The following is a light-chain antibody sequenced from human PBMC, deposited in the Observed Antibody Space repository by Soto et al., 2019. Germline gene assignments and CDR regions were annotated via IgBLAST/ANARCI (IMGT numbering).Light chain of an antibody. J-gene: IGLJ1*01. Sequence: SSELTQPTSVSVAPGKTARITCGGNNIGSKSVHWYQQKPGQAPVLVIYYDSDRPSGIPERFSGSNSGNTATLTISRVEAGDEADYYYQVWDSSSDHLYVFGTGTKLTVL. CDR1: NIGSKS. V-gene: IGLV3-21*04. CDR2: YDS. CDR3: QVWDSSSDHLYV.